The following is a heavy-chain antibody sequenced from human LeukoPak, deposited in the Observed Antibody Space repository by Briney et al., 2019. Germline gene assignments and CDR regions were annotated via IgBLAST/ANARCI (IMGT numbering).Heavy chain of an antibody. J-gene: IGHJ4*02. CDR3: AKESHLTYYYDSSGLNFDY. D-gene: IGHD3-22*01. CDR1: GFTFSSYA. V-gene: IGHV3-23*01. CDR2: ISGSGGST. Sequence: PGGSLRLSCAASGFTFSSYAMSWVRQAPGKGLEWVSAISGSGGSTYYADSVKGRFTISRDNSKNTLYLQMNSLRAEDTAVYYCAKESHLTYYYDSSGLNFDYWGQGTLVTVSS.